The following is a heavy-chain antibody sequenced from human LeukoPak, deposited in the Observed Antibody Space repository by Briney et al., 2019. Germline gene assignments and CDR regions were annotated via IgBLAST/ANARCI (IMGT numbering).Heavy chain of an antibody. D-gene: IGHD6-13*01. CDR1: GFTFSSFG. V-gene: IGHV3-30*02. CDR2: IRSDGSDK. J-gene: IGHJ4*02. Sequence: PGGSLRLSCAASGFTFSSFGMHWVRQAPGKGLEWVAFIRSDGSDKYYADSVKGRFTISRDNSNNTLFVQMNSLRTEDTAVYYCAKLGSSTTQGYWGQGTLVTVSS. CDR3: AKLGSSTTQGY.